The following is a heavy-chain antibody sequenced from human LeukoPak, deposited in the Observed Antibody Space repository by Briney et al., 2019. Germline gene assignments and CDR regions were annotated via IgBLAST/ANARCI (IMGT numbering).Heavy chain of an antibody. CDR2: STSDGSTS. CDR1: GFTFSSWY. Sequence: GGSLRLSCAASGFTFSSWYMYWVRQRPGKGLEWLCRSTSDGSTSYYADSVRGRFTISRDNAKNTLYLQMNSLTDEDTAVYYCASPKPDYWGQGTLVTVSS. V-gene: IGHV3-74*01. J-gene: IGHJ4*02. CDR3: ASPKPDY.